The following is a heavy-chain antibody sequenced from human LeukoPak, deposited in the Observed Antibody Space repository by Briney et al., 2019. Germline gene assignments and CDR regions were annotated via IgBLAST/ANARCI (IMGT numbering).Heavy chain of an antibody. CDR2: IKPDGSEE. CDR1: GFAFSSYY. J-gene: IGHJ4*02. CDR3: VRGHYADY. V-gene: IGHV3-7*01. Sequence: LGGSLSLSCAASGFAFSSYYMNWVRQAPGKGLEWVANIKPDGSEENYVDSVRGRFTISRDNAKNSVYLQMNSLRADDTALYYCVRGHYADYTSQGTLVTVSS.